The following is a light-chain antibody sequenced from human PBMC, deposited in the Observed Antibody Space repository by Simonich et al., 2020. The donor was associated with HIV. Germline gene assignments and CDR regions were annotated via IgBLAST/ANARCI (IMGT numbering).Light chain of an antibody. Sequence: EIVMTQSPATLSVSPGKRATHSCRASPSGGSNFAWYQQKPAQAPRLLNYGSSTRATGIPARFSGSGAGTELTLTISSMQSEDFAVYYCHQYNNWPLTFGGVTKVEIK. V-gene: IGKV3-15*01. CDR2: GSS. CDR3: HQYNNWPLT. CDR1: PSGGSN. J-gene: IGKJ4*01.